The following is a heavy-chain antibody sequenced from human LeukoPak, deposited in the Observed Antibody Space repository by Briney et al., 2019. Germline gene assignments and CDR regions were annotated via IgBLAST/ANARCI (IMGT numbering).Heavy chain of an antibody. V-gene: IGHV3-9*03. J-gene: IGHJ4*02. Sequence: GRSLRLSCAASGFTFDDYAMHWVRQAPGKGLEWVSGISWSSGSIGYADSVKGRFTISRDNAKNSLYLQMNSLRAEDMALYYCAKGGYSYGDLEGYFDYWGQGTLVTVSS. D-gene: IGHD5-18*01. CDR1: GFTFDDYA. CDR2: ISWSSGSI. CDR3: AKGGYSYGDLEGYFDY.